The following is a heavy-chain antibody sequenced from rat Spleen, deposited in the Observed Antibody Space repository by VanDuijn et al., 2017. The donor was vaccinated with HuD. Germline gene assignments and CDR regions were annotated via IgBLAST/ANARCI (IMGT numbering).Heavy chain of an antibody. CDR3: AREDLFGDYFDY. J-gene: IGHJ2*01. CDR1: GFSLTGNN. CDR2: IWTGGST. D-gene: IGHD4-3*01. Sequence: QVQLKESGPGLVQPSQTLSLTCTVSGFSLTGNNVHWVRQPPGKGLEWMGVIWTGGSTAYNSLLKSRLSISRDTSKSQVFLKMNSLQTEDTATYYCAREDLFGDYFDYWGQGVMVTVSS. V-gene: IGHV2-30*01.